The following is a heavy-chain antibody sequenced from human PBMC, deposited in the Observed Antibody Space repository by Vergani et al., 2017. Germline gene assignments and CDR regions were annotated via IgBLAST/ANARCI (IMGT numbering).Heavy chain of an antibody. CDR1: GFTFSSYG. CDR3: ARDPEMTMIVVAGGGFDY. V-gene: IGHV3-33*01. D-gene: IGHD3-22*01. J-gene: IGHJ4*02. Sequence: VQLLESGGGLVQPGRSLRLSCAASGFTFSSYGMHWVRQAPGKGLEWVAVIWYDGSNKYYADSVKGRFTISRDNSKNTLYLQMNSLRAEDTAVYYCARDPEMTMIVVAGGGFDYWGQGTLVTVSS. CDR2: IWYDGSNK.